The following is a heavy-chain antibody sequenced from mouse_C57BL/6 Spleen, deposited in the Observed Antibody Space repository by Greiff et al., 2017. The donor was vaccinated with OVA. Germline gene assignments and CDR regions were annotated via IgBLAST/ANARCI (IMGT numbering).Heavy chain of an antibody. CDR3: TCYDGYFYFDY. D-gene: IGHD2-3*01. J-gene: IGHJ2*01. Sequence: DVMLVESGGGLVQPGGSLKLSCVASGFTFSNYWMNWVRQSPEKGLEWVAQIRLKSDNYATHYAESVKGRFTISRDDSKSSVYLQMNNLRAEDTGIYYCTCYDGYFYFDYWGQGTTLTVSS. V-gene: IGHV6-3*01. CDR2: IRLKSDNYAT. CDR1: GFTFSNYW.